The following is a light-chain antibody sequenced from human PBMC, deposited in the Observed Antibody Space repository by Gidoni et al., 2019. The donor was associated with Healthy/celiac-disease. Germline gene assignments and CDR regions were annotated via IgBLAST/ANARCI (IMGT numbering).Light chain of an antibody. CDR2: AAS. Sequence: DIQMTQSPSSLSASVGDRVTITCRASQSISSYLNWYQQKPGKAPKLLIYAASSLQSGVPSRFSGSGSGTDFTLTIIRLQPEDVATYYCQQSYSTPFTFGPGTKVDIK. J-gene: IGKJ3*01. CDR3: QQSYSTPFT. CDR1: QSISSY. V-gene: IGKV1-39*01.